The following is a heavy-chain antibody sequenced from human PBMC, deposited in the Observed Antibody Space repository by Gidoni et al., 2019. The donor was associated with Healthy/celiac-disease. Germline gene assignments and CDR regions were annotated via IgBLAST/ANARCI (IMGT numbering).Heavy chain of an antibody. CDR1: GGSISSYY. D-gene: IGHD3-16*02. V-gene: IGHV4-59*01. J-gene: IGHJ4*02. Sequence: QVQLQESGPGLVKPSATLSLTCPVSGGSISSYYWSWIRQPPGKGLEWIGYIYYSGSTNYNPSLKSRVTISVDTSKNQFSLKLSSVTAADTAVYYCARGVTFGGVIVRWAFDYWGQGTLVTVSS. CDR2: IYYSGST. CDR3: ARGVTFGGVIVRWAFDY.